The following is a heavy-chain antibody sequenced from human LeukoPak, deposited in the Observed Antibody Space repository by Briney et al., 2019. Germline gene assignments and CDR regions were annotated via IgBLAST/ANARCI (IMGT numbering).Heavy chain of an antibody. D-gene: IGHD3-10*01. CDR2: INSDGSST. J-gene: IGHJ4*02. CDR1: GFTFSSYW. Sequence: GGSLRLSCAASGFTFSSYWMHWVRQAPGKGLVWVSRINSDGSSTTYADSVKGRFTISRDNAKNTLCLQMNSLRAEDTGVYYCARDPDSYYGSGSPDYWGQGTLVTVSS. V-gene: IGHV3-74*01. CDR3: ARDPDSYYGSGSPDY.